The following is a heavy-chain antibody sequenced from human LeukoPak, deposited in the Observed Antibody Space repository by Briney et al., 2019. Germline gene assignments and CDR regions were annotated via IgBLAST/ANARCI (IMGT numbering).Heavy chain of an antibody. CDR3: ARECCSSTSCYTPCDAFDI. V-gene: IGHV3-48*03. Sequence: GGSLRLSCAASGFTFSSYEMNWVRQAPGKGLEWVSYISSSGSTIDYADSVKGRFTISRDNAKNSLYLQMNSLRAEDTAVYYCARECCSSTSCYTPCDAFDIWGQGTMVTVSS. D-gene: IGHD2-2*02. J-gene: IGHJ3*02. CDR1: GFTFSSYE. CDR2: ISSSGSTI.